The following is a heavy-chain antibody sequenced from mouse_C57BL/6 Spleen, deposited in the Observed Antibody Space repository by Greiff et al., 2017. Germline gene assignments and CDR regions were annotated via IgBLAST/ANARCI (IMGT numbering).Heavy chain of an antibody. CDR3: ARSMITNWYFDV. J-gene: IGHJ1*03. V-gene: IGHV1-52*01. CDR1: GYTFTSYW. D-gene: IGHD2-4*01. CDR2: IDPSDSET. Sequence: VQLQQPGAELVRPGSSVKLSCKASGYTFTSYWMHWVKQRPMQGLEWIGNIDPSDSETHYNQKFKDKATLTVDKSSSTAYMQLSSLTSEDSAVYYCARSMITNWYFDVWGTGTTVTVSS.